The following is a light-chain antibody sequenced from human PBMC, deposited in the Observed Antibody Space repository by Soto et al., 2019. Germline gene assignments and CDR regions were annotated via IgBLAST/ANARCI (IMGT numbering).Light chain of an antibody. J-gene: IGLJ2*01. CDR1: SSNIGAGYD. V-gene: IGLV1-40*01. CDR2: GNN. Sequence: QSVLTQPPSVSGAPGQRVTISCTGSSSNIGAGYDVHWYQHLPATAPKLLIYGNNNRPSGVPDRFSGSKSGTSASLAITGLRAEDEADFCCQSYDKSLSSSVFGGGTKLTVL. CDR3: QSYDKSLSSSV.